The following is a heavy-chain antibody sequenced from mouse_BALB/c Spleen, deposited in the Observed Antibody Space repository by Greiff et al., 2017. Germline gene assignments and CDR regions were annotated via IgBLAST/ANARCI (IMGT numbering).Heavy chain of an antibody. V-gene: IGHV1-4*01. J-gene: IGHJ3*01. Sequence: VQLQQSGAELARPGASVKMSCKASGYTFTSYTMHWVKQRPGQGLEWIGYINPSSGYTNYNQKFKDKATLTADKSSSTAYMQLSSLTSADAAVYYCARWPNWDEAYWGQGTLVTVSA. D-gene: IGHD4-1*02. CDR2: INPSSGYT. CDR1: GYTFTSYT. CDR3: ARWPNWDEAY.